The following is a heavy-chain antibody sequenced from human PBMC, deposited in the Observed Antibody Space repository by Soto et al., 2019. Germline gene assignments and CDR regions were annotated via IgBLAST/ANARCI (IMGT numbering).Heavy chain of an antibody. V-gene: IGHV4-31*03. CDR3: ARWGWELLGENWFDP. CDR2: IYYSGST. J-gene: IGHJ5*02. D-gene: IGHD1-26*01. CDR1: GGSISSGGYY. Sequence: QVQLQESGPGLVKPSQTLSLTCTVSGGSISSGGYYWSWIRQHPGKGLEWIGYIYYSGSTYYNPSLKSRVTIAVATSKNQFSLKLSSVTAADTAVYYCARWGWELLGENWFDPWGQGTLVTVSS.